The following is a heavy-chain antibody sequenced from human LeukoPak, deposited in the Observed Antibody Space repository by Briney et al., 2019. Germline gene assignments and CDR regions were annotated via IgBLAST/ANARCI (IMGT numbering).Heavy chain of an antibody. Sequence: GGSLRLSCAASGFTFSSYSMNWVRQAPGRGLEWVAVISNDGSNKYYAVSVKGRFTISRDNSKNTLYLQMNSLRAEDTAVYYCAKGLSGGGQRGYFDYWGQGTLVTVSS. V-gene: IGHV3-30*18. CDR3: AKGLSGGGQRGYFDY. J-gene: IGHJ4*02. CDR2: ISNDGSNK. D-gene: IGHD4-23*01. CDR1: GFTFSSYS.